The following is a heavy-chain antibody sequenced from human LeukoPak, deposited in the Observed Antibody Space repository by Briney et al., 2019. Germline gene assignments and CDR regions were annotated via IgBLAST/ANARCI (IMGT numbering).Heavy chain of an antibody. J-gene: IGHJ6*03. CDR3: ASKGYCSGGSCYFRGVYYYYYMDV. D-gene: IGHD2-15*01. Sequence: GASVKVSCKASGYTFTGYYMHWVRQAPGQGLERMGWINPNSGGTNYAQKFQGRVTMTRDTSISTAYMELSRLRSDDTAVYYCASKGYCSGGSCYFRGVYYYYYMDVWGKGTTVTVSS. V-gene: IGHV1-2*02. CDR2: INPNSGGT. CDR1: GYTFTGYY.